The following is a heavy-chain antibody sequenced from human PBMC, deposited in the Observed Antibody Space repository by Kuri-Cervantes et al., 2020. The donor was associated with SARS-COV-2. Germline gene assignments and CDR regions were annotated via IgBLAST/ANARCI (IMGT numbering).Heavy chain of an antibody. J-gene: IGHJ6*03. D-gene: IGHD6-13*01. CDR2: IYTSGST. CDR1: GGSISSSSYY. Sequence: SETLSLTCTVSGGSISSSSYYWGWIRQPAGKGLEWIGRIYTSGSTNYNPSLKSRVTISVDTSKNQFSLKLSSVTAADTAVYYCAGALISSSWAYYMDVWGKGTTVTVSS. CDR3: AGALISSSWAYYMDV. V-gene: IGHV4-61*02.